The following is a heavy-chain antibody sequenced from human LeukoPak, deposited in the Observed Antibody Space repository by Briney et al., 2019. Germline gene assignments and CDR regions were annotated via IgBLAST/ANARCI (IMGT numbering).Heavy chain of an antibody. Sequence: SETLSLTCVVYGGSFSDYYGTWIRHPPGKGLEWIGEINHSGSTNYNPSLKSRVTISVDTSKNQFSLKLTSVTAADTAVYYCARVWTSSWYLSWFDPWGQGTRVTVSS. CDR3: ARVWTSSWYLSWFDP. V-gene: IGHV4-34*01. J-gene: IGHJ5*02. CDR1: GGSFSDYY. CDR2: INHSGST. D-gene: IGHD2-2*01.